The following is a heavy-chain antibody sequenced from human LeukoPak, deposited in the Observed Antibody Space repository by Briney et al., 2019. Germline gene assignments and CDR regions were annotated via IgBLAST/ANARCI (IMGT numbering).Heavy chain of an antibody. Sequence: SETLSLTCTVSGGSNSSYYWSWIRQPPGKGLEWIGYIYYSGSTNYNPSLKSRVTISVDTSKNQFSLKLSSVTAADTAVYYCARDSVTATPRSSYYYGMDVWGQGTTVTVSS. CDR3: ARDSVTATPRSSYYYGMDV. CDR2: IYYSGST. CDR1: GGSNSSYY. J-gene: IGHJ6*02. D-gene: IGHD2-21*02. V-gene: IGHV4-59*01.